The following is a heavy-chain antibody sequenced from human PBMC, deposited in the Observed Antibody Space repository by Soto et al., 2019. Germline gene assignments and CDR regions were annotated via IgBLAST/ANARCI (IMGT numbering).Heavy chain of an antibody. V-gene: IGHV4-34*01. D-gene: IGHD3-10*01. CDR1: DGSFSAYY. Sequence: PSGTLSLTCAVYDGSFSAYYRSWLRQPPGKGLEWIGAISHTGSANYYPSLKRRVTISVDMSKNQDSAKLSSLTDVDRAVYYCARGDTTTVVRGFIDNSFVLWGPGTLVTVSS. CDR3: ARGDTTTVVRGFIDNSFVL. J-gene: IGHJ5*02. CDR2: ISHTGSA.